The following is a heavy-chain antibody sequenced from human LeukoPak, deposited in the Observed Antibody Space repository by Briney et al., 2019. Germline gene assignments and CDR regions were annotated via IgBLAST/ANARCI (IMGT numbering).Heavy chain of an antibody. D-gene: IGHD3-10*01. CDR1: GLTVSSYG. Sequence: GESLRLSCGASGLTVSSYGMSWVRQAPGKGLEWVSTIIGSAVNTYYADSVKGRFTISRDDSKNTVYLQMNSLRAEDAAVYSCAKYTSGTSYRGLDQWGQGTLVTVSS. CDR3: AKYTSGTSYRGLDQ. J-gene: IGHJ4*02. CDR2: IIGSAVNT. V-gene: IGHV3-23*01.